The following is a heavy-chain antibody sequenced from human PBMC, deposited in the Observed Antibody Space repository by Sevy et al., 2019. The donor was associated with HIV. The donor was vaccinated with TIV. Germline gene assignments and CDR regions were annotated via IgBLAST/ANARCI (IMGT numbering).Heavy chain of an antibody. V-gene: IGHV3-33*01. J-gene: IGHJ4*02. Sequence: GGSLRLSCAASGFTFSSYAIHWVRQAPGKGLEWVAVIWYDGTNEYYADSVKGRFTISRDNSKNTQYLQMNSLRAEDTAVYYCAREGLLEWLFYFDYWGQGTLVTVSS. CDR2: IWYDGTNE. CDR1: GFTFSSYA. D-gene: IGHD3-3*01. CDR3: AREGLLEWLFYFDY.